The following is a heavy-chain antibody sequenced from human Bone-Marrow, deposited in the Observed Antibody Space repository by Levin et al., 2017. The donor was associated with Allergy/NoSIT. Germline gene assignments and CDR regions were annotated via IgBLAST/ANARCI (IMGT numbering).Heavy chain of an antibody. CDR3: ATGDSSGYYPSASDY. Sequence: SGESLKISCKASGYIFTSSGISWVRQAPGQGLEWMGWISVYNGNTNYAQKFQGRVTMTADTSTSTAYMELRSLRSDDTAVYYCATGDSSGYYPSASDYWGQGTLVTVSS. CDR1: GYIFTSSG. V-gene: IGHV1-18*01. D-gene: IGHD3-22*01. CDR2: ISVYNGNT. J-gene: IGHJ4*02.